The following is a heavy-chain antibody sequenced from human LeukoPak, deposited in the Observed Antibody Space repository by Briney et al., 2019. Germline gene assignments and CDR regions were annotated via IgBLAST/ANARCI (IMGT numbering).Heavy chain of an antibody. CDR3: ARVLEYYDILTGYRFLGMDV. D-gene: IGHD3-9*01. J-gene: IGHJ6*02. CDR2: ISSSSSYI. CDR1: GFTFSSYS. Sequence: GGSLRLSCAASGFTFSSYSMNWVRQAPGKGLEWVSSISSSSSYIYYADSVKGRFTISRDNAKNSLYLQMNSLRAEDTAVYYCARVLEYYDILTGYRFLGMDVWGQGTTVTVSS. V-gene: IGHV3-21*01.